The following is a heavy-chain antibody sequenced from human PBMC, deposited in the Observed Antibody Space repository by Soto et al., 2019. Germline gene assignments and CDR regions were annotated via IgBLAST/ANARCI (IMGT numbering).Heavy chain of an antibody. J-gene: IGHJ4*02. D-gene: IGHD3-22*01. CDR3: ARYKRQDYYDSSGYSFDY. CDR1: GGSISSSTYN. Sequence: SETLSLTCTVSGGSISSSTYNWSWIRQPPGKGLEWIGEINHSGSTNYNPSLKSRFTISVDTSKNQFSLKLSSVTAADTAVYYCARYKRQDYYDSSGYSFDYWGQGTLVTVSS. CDR2: INHSGST. V-gene: IGHV4-39*07.